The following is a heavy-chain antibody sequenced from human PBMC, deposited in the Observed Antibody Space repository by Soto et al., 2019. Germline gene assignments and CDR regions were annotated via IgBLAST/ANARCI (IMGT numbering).Heavy chain of an antibody. CDR3: AVRTANTAEVRLARAWFDP. CDR2: LIPIFDTA. D-gene: IGHD2-2*01. V-gene: IGHV1-69*01. CDR1: GGSFSSFA. J-gene: IGHJ5*02. Sequence: QVQLVQSGAEVKKPGSSVKVSCKASGGSFSSFAIAWVRQAPGQGLEWMGGLIPIFDTAHYAQKFQGRLTSTAADSTSTAYMGLRRLRSEDTALYYCAVRTANTAEVRLARAWFDPWGQGTLVTVSP.